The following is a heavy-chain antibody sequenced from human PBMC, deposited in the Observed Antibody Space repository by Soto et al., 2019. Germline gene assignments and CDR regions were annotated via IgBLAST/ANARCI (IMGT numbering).Heavy chain of an antibody. J-gene: IGHJ4*02. Sequence: GGSLRLSWAASGFTFSSYAMSWVRQAPGKGLEWVSAISGSGGSTYYADSVNGRFTISRDNSKNTLYLQMNSLRAEDTAVYYCARRSSGWYFDYWGQGTLVTVSS. CDR1: GFTFSSYA. CDR2: ISGSGGST. CDR3: ARRSSGWYFDY. V-gene: IGHV3-23*01. D-gene: IGHD6-19*01.